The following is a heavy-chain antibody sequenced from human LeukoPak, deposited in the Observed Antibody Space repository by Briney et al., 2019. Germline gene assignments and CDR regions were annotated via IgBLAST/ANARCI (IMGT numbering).Heavy chain of an antibody. Sequence: EASVKVSCKASGYTFTSYGISWVRQAPGQGLEWMGWISVYNGNTNYAQKLQGRVTMTTDTSTSTAYMELSRLRSDDTAVYYCARGVPDYYDSSGYYPGWGQGTLVTVSS. CDR3: ARGVPDYYDSSGYYPG. D-gene: IGHD3-22*01. CDR1: GYTFTSYG. J-gene: IGHJ4*02. CDR2: ISVYNGNT. V-gene: IGHV1-18*01.